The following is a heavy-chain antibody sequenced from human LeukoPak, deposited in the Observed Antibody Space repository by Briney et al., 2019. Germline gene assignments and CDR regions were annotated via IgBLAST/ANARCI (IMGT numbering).Heavy chain of an antibody. V-gene: IGHV3-11*01. CDR3: ARLKAGN. CDR1: GFTFSGYY. CDR2: ISDRGDTI. Sequence: WETLTLSCTASGFTFSGYYMSWIRQPPGKGLEWVSYISDRGDTIYYADSVKGRFTISRDNANNSVSLQMDSLRDEDTAVYYCARLKAGNWGPGSLVTVSS. J-gene: IGHJ4*01.